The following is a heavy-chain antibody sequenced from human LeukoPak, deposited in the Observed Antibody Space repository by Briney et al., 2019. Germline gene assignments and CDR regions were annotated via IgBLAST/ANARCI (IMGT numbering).Heavy chain of an antibody. CDR1: GFTFSSYA. Sequence: PGGSLRLSCAASGFTFSSYAMSWVRQAPGKGLEWVGRIKSKTDGGTTDYAAPVKGRFTISRDDSKNTLYLQMNSLKTEDTAVYYCTTVVVRGVIISMWGQGTLVTVSS. CDR3: TTVVVRGVIISM. D-gene: IGHD3-10*01. V-gene: IGHV3-15*01. J-gene: IGHJ4*02. CDR2: IKSKTDGGTT.